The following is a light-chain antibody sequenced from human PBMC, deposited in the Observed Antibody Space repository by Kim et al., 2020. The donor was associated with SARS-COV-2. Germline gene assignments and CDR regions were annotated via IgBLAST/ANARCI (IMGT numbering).Light chain of an antibody. V-gene: IGKV3-15*01. Sequence: SPGQRATLSCKASQSISAYLSWYQQKPGRAPRLLIYGASTRATGIPARFSGSGSGTEFTLTISSLQSEDFAVYYCQQYNNWPPGYSFGQGTKLEI. J-gene: IGKJ2*01. CDR1: QSISAY. CDR3: QQYNNWPPGYS. CDR2: GAS.